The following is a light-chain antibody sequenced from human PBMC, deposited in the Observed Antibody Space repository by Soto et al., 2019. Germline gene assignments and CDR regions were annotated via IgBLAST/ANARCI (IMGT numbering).Light chain of an antibody. V-gene: IGLV2-14*01. CDR2: EVN. Sequence: QSALTQPASVSGSLGQSITISCTGTSSDVGGYDYVSWYRQHPGKAPKLIIYEVNKRPSGVSNRFSGSKSANTASLTISGLQADDESDYYCSSFTSSSTQVFGGGTKLTVL. CDR3: SSFTSSSTQV. J-gene: IGLJ3*02. CDR1: SSDVGGYDY.